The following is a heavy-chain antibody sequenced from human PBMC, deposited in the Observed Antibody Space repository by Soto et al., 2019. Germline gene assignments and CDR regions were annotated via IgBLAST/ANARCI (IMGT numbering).Heavy chain of an antibody. V-gene: IGHV1-8*01. CDR2: MNPNSGNT. Sequence: GASVKVSCKTSGYTFSSYDINWVRQATGQGLEWMGWMNPNSGNTGYAQKFQGRVTMTRNTSISTAYMELSSLRSEDTAVYYCALILSYPDAFDIWGQGTMVTVSS. CDR3: ALILSYPDAFDI. J-gene: IGHJ3*02. D-gene: IGHD1-26*01. CDR1: GYTFSSYD.